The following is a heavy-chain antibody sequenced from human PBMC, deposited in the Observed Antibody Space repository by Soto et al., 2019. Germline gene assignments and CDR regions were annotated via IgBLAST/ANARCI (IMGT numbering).Heavy chain of an antibody. V-gene: IGHV4-34*01. Sequence: QVQLQQWGAGLLKPSETLSLTCAVYGGSFSGYYWSWIRQPPGKGLEWIGEINHRGSTNYNPSLKSLVTISVDTFQNQFSLKPRSVTAADTAVYYCARGKRSDYVWGSYRYHFDYWGQGTVVTVSS. CDR2: INHRGST. CDR3: ARGKRSDYVWGSYRYHFDY. CDR1: GGSFSGYY. J-gene: IGHJ4*02. D-gene: IGHD3-16*02.